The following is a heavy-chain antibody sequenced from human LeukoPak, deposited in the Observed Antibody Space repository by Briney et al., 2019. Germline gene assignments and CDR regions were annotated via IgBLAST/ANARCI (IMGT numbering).Heavy chain of an antibody. J-gene: IGHJ3*02. CDR3: ARVDWMAGAFDI. CDR1: GFTFSSYG. Sequence: WGSLCCSGAASGFTFSSYGLHWVGQAPGKGLEWVAVISYDGSNKYYADSVKGRFTISRDNSKNTLYLQMNSLRAEDTAVYYCARVDWMAGAFDIWGEAPLVTVSS. CDR2: ISYDGSNK. D-gene: IGHD1-1*01. V-gene: IGHV3-30*03.